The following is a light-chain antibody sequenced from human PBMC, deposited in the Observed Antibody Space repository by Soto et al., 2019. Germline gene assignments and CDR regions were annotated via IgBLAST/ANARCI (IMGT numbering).Light chain of an antibody. CDR3: GAWDTSLRAVV. J-gene: IGLJ2*01. CDR2: DNY. CDR1: SSNIGKNY. Sequence: QSVLTQPPSVSAAPGQKVIISCSGNSSNIGKNYVFWYQQFPGTAPKLLIYDNYKRPSGIPDRFSVSKSGASATLAITGLHTGDEADYYCGAWDTSLRAVVFGGGTKFTVL. V-gene: IGLV1-51*01.